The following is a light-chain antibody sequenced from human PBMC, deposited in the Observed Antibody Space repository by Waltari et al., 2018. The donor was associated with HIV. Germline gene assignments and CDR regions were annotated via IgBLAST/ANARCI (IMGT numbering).Light chain of an antibody. V-gene: IGLV3-25*03. CDR2: KDT. Sequence: SSELTQPPSVSVSPGQTARITCSGDRLSKHYTHWYQQRPGQSPLMVMYKDTERPSGIPERFSGSSSGTTVTLTISGVRAEDEADYFCQSADIGVLFGGGTKLTVL. J-gene: IGLJ2*01. CDR1: RLSKHY. CDR3: QSADIGVL.